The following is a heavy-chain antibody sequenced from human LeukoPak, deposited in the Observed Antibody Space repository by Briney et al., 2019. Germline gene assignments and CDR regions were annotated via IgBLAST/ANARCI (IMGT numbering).Heavy chain of an antibody. CDR2: ISSGDSDT. CDR3: ARPNITSYYDSRGSDAFDV. CDR1: GYIFSTYR. J-gene: IGHJ3*01. Sequence: GESLQISCKGSGYIFSTYRIAWVRQVPDKGLEWMGIISSGDSDTRYSPSFQGQVTISADKSVSTAYLHWSSLKASDTAIYYCARPNITSYYDSRGSDAFDVWGQGTMVTVSS. V-gene: IGHV5-51*01. D-gene: IGHD3-22*01.